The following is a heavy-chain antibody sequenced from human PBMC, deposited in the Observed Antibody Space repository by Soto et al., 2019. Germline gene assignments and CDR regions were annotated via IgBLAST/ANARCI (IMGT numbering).Heavy chain of an antibody. V-gene: IGHV3-30*18. CDR1: GFTLSNYG. Sequence: PGGSLRLSCAASGFTLSNYGMHWVRQAPGKGLEWVSLISYDGSNKYYADSVKGRFTISRDNSKNTLYLQMNSLRAADTAVYYCAKGRRIAAHPEHYSNMDVCGQGTTATVSS. D-gene: IGHD6-6*01. CDR2: ISYDGSNK. CDR3: AKGRRIAAHPEHYSNMDV. J-gene: IGHJ6*01.